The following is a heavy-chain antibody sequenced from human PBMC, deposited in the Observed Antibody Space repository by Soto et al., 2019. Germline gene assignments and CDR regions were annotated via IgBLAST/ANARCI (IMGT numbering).Heavy chain of an antibody. CDR1: GYTFSNYG. V-gene: IGHV1-18*04. CDR2: ISGYNGKT. J-gene: IGHJ1*01. CDR3: AREANCGSDCYSPAEYSQH. Sequence: QVQLVQSGAEVKKPGASVKVSCKASGYTFSNYGISWVRQAPGQGLEWMGWISGYNGKTYDAERLQGRVTMTTDTSTSTAYMELRSLRSDDTAVYYCAREANCGSDCYSPAEYSQHWGQGTLVTVSS. D-gene: IGHD2-21*02.